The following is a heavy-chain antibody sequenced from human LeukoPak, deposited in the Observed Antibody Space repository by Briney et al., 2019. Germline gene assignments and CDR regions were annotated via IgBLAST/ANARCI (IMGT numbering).Heavy chain of an antibody. Sequence: SSQTLSLTCTVSGGSINTGGFYWNWIRQYPRKGLEWIGYIFHSGSTYYNPSLRGRLSMSLDTSKNQFFLELYSVTAADTAVYYCASRGNWELSAFDDWGQGTLVTVSS. V-gene: IGHV4-31*03. CDR3: ASRGNWELSAFDD. CDR1: GGSINTGGFY. J-gene: IGHJ4*02. CDR2: IFHSGST. D-gene: IGHD3-10*01.